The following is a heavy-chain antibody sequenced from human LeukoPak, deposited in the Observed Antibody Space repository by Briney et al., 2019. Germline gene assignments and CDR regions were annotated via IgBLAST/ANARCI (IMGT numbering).Heavy chain of an antibody. CDR2: MNSDGSIT. D-gene: IGHD2-8*02. J-gene: IGHJ4*02. Sequence: PGGSLRLSCAASGFTFSSSWMYWVRHAPGKGLFWVSRMNSDGSITNYADSVKGRFTISTDKAKNTLYLQMNSLRVEDTAVYYCVRAVLGGSDYWGQGTLVTVSS. CDR1: GFTFSSSW. V-gene: IGHV3-74*01. CDR3: VRAVLGGSDY.